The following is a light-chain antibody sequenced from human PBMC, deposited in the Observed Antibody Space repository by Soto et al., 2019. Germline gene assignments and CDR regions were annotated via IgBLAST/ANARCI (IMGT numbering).Light chain of an antibody. CDR1: QSVGNHY. CDR2: DAS. CDR3: QQCATAPLT. J-gene: IGKJ1*01. Sequence: VLTQSPGTLSLSQGERATLACRASQSVGNHYVAWYQQKPGQAPRLLIYDASSRATGIPDRFSRSGSGADFTLTINRLEPEEFAVYYCQQCATAPLTFGQGTRVEIK. V-gene: IGKV3-20*01.